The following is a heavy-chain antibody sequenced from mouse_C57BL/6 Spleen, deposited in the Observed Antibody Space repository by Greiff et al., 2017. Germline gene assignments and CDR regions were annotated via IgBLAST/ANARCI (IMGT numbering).Heavy chain of an antibody. J-gene: IGHJ4*01. CDR3: ARSVGNYLYYAMDY. CDR1: GYAFGSYW. Sequence: VQLQQSGAELVKPGASVKISCKASGYAFGSYWMNWVKQRPGKGLEWIGQIYPGDGDTNYNGKFKGKATLTADKSSSTAYMQLSSLTSEDSAVYFCARSVGNYLYYAMDYWGQGTSVTVSS. CDR2: IYPGDGDT. V-gene: IGHV1-80*01. D-gene: IGHD2-1*01.